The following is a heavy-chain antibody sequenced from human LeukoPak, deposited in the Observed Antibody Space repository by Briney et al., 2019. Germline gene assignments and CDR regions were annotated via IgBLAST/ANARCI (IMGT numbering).Heavy chain of an antibody. V-gene: IGHV6-1*01. Sequence: SQTLSLTCAISGDSVSSNSAAWNWIRQSPSRGLEWLGRTYYRSKWYNDYAVSVKSRITINPDTSKNQFSLKLSSVTAADTAVYYCARRLSSTSRRSVVPGNNWFDPWGQGTLVTVSS. D-gene: IGHD2-2*01. CDR3: ARRLSSTSRRSVVPGNNWFDP. J-gene: IGHJ5*02. CDR2: TYYRSKWYN. CDR1: GDSVSSNSAA.